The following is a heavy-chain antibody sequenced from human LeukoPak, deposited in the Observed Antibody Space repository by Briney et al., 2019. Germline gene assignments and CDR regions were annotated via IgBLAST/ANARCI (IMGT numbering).Heavy chain of an antibody. D-gene: IGHD4-23*01. CDR3: ARADYGGNSELDC. CDR2: INPNSGGT. CDR1: GYTFTVYY. J-gene: IGHJ4*02. Sequence: ASVKVSCKASGYTFTVYYMHWVRQAPGQGLEWMGWINPNSGGTNYAQKFQGRVTMTRDTSISTAYMELSRLRSDDTAVYYCARADYGGNSELDCWGQGTLVTVSS. V-gene: IGHV1-2*02.